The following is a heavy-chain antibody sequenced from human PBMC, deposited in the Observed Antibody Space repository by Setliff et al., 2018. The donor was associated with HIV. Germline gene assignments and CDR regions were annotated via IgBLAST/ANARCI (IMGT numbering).Heavy chain of an antibody. J-gene: IGHJ6*02. CDR2: VNPNSGEA. CDR3: ARNFVLSPSGKYYYYYGMDI. D-gene: IGHD3-10*01. CDR1: GYTFTGHY. V-gene: IGHV1-2*02. Sequence: ASVKVSCKASGYTFTGHYLHWVRQAPGQGLEWLGWVNPNSGEAIYAQNFQGRVTMTRDTSINAAYMELRGLRSEDTAVYYCARNFVLSPSGKYYYYYGMDIWGQGTTVTVSS.